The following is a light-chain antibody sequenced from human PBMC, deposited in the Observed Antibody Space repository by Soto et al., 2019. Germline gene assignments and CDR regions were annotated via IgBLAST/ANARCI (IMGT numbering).Light chain of an antibody. CDR3: SSYTSSSKDV. J-gene: IGLJ1*01. CDR1: SSDVGGYNY. V-gene: IGLV2-14*01. Sequence: QSALTQPASVSGSPGQSITISCTGTSSDVGGYNYVSWYQQHPGKAPKLMIYDVSNRPSGVSNRFSGSKSGNTASLTISGLQAEYEADYYCSSYTSSSKDVFGTGTKRTVL. CDR2: DVS.